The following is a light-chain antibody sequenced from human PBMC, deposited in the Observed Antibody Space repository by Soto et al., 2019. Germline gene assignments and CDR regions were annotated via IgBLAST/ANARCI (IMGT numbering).Light chain of an antibody. CDR3: QQYGSSRT. CDR1: QSVSSSY. Sequence: EIVLTQSPGTLSLSPGERATLSCRASQSVSSSYLAWYQQKPGLAPRLLIYGASSRATSIPDRFSGSGSGTDFTLTISRLEPEDFAVDYWQQYGSSRTFGQGTKVEIK. V-gene: IGKV3-20*01. J-gene: IGKJ1*01. CDR2: GAS.